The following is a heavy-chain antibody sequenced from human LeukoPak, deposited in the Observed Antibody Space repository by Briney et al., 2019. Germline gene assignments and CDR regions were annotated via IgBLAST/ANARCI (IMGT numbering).Heavy chain of an antibody. D-gene: IGHD5-18*01. Sequence: ASVKVSCKASGYTFSSFGITWVRQAPGQGLEWMGWTSAYNGNTNYAQDRQGRVTMTTDTSTRTAYMEMRNLRSDDTAVYYCARNYRYNYGQQDFYHYYRDVWGKGTTVTVSS. V-gene: IGHV1-18*01. CDR1: GYTFSSFG. CDR2: TSAYNGNT. CDR3: ARNYRYNYGQQDFYHYYRDV. J-gene: IGHJ6*03.